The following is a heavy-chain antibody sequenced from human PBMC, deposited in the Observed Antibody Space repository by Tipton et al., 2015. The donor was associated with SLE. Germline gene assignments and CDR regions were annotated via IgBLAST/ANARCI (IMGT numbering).Heavy chain of an antibody. J-gene: IGHJ3*02. Sequence: SLRLSCAASGFTFSGSTMNWVRQAPGKGLEWVSSITGSSSYIYYADSVKGRFTISRDNAKDSVVLQMNSLSAEDTALYYCVKRRDGDSRAFDIWGQGTMVTVSS. CDR2: ITGSSSYI. D-gene: IGHD5-24*01. CDR1: GFTFSGST. CDR3: VKRRDGDSRAFDI. V-gene: IGHV3-21*04.